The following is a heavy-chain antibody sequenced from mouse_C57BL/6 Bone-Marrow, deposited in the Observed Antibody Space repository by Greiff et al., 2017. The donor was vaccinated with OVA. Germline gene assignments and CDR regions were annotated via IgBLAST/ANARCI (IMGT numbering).Heavy chain of an antibody. V-gene: IGHV1-64*01. CDR3: ARSVRLAMDY. J-gene: IGHJ4*01. D-gene: IGHD2-2*01. CDR1: GYTFTSYW. CDR2: IHPNSGST. Sequence: VQLQQPGAELVKPGASVKLSCKASGYTFTSYWMHWVKQRPGQGLEWIGMIHPNSGSTNYNEKFKSKATLTVDKSSSTAYMQLSSLTSEGSAVYYCARSVRLAMDYWGQGTSVTVSS.